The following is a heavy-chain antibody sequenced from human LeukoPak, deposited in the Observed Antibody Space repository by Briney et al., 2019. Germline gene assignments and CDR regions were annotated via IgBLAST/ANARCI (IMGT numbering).Heavy chain of an antibody. CDR3: TTAQFFNSSGSLAY. CDR2: FTSKTDGGTT. D-gene: IGHD3-22*01. CDR1: GFTFNKAR. Sequence: GGSLRLSCAASGFTFNKARMNWVRQGPEQGLEWVGRFTSKTDGGTTDYAAPVRGRFTISRDDSKDTLYLQMNSLKTEDTAVYYRTTAQFFNSSGSLAYWGQGTLVTVSS. J-gene: IGHJ4*02. V-gene: IGHV3-15*01.